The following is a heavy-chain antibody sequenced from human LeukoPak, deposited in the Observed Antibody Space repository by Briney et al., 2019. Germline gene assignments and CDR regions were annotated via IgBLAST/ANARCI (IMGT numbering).Heavy chain of an antibody. D-gene: IGHD2-15*01. CDR3: ARIVAYCSGGSCYDGGFDP. CDR1: GFSFSTSGMR. V-gene: IGHV2-70*04. CDR2: IHWDDDK. J-gene: IGHJ5*02. Sequence: SGPTLVNPTQTLTLTCTFSGFSFSTSGMRVSWIRQPPGKALEWLARIHWDDDKFYSTSLKTRLTISKYTSKNQVVLTMTNMDPVDTATYYCARIVAYCSGGSCYDGGFDPWGQGTLVTVSS.